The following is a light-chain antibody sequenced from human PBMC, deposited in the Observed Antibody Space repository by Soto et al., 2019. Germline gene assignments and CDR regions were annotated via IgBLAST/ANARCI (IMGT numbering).Light chain of an antibody. V-gene: IGLV4-60*02. Sequence: QPVLTQSSSASASLGSSVKLTCTLSSGHSSYIIACHQQQPGKAPRYLMKLEGSGSYNKGSGVPDRFSGSSSGAYRYLTISDLQFEDEADYYCETWDSNTHTVFGGGTKLTVL. CDR3: ETWDSNTHTV. CDR2: LEGSGSY. CDR1: SGHSSYI. J-gene: IGLJ3*02.